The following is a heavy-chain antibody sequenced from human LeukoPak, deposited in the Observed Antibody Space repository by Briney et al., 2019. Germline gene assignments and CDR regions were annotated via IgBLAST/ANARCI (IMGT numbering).Heavy chain of an antibody. CDR2: IIPILGIA. Sequence: ASVKVSCKASGGTFSSYAISWVRQAPGQGLEWTGRIIPILGIANYAQKFQGRVTITADKSTSTAYMELSSLRSEDTAVYYCARDAGRIGYFDYWGQGTLVTVSS. J-gene: IGHJ4*02. V-gene: IGHV1-69*04. CDR3: ARDAGRIGYFDY. CDR1: GGTFSSYA. D-gene: IGHD1-26*01.